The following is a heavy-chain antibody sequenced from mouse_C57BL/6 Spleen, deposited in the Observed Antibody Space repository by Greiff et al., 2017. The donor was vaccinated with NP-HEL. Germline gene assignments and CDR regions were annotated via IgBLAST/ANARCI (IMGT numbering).Heavy chain of an antibody. CDR3: ARGGYGSSYGYFDV. V-gene: IGHV1-54*01. CDR1: GYAFTNYL. Sequence: QVHVKQSGAELVRPGTSVKVSCKASGYAFTNYLIEWVKQRPGQGLEWIGVINPGSGGTNYNEKFKGKATLTADKSSSTAYMQLSSLTSEDSAVYFCARGGYGSSYGYFDVWGTGTTVTVSS. D-gene: IGHD1-1*01. J-gene: IGHJ1*03. CDR2: INPGSGGT.